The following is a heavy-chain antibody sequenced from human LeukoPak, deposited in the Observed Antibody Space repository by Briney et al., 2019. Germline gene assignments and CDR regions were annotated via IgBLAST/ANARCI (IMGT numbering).Heavy chain of an antibody. V-gene: IGHV1-18*01. CDR2: ISAYNGDT. D-gene: IGHD4-17*01. Sequence: ASVKVSCKASGYTFTDYGFSWVRQAPGQGLEWMGWISAYNGDTNFAQTFQGRVAMTTDTSTSTAYMELRSLRSDDTAVYYCAKVPYYGDYGLRTDAFFDIWGQGTMVTVSS. CDR1: GYTFTDYG. CDR3: AKVPYYGDYGLRTDAFFDI. J-gene: IGHJ3*02.